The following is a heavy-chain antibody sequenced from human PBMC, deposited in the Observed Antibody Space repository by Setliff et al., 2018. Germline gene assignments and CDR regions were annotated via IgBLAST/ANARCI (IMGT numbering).Heavy chain of an antibody. CDR2: IQKRGSTTT. CDR1: GDSISGYF. CDR3: ARDQFSSGWYGPPVSYFDC. J-gene: IGHJ4*02. Sequence: ETLSLTCIVSGDSISGYFWSWIRQAPGKGLEWIGYIQKRGSTTTKYNPSLGSRISMSIDTSKNQFSLQLSSVSDGDTAVYYCARDQFSSGWYGPPVSYFDCWGQGIQVTVSS. V-gene: IGHV4-59*01. D-gene: IGHD6-19*01.